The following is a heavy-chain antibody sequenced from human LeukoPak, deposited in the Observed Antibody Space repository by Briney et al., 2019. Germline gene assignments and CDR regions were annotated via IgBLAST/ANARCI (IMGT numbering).Heavy chain of an antibody. CDR3: ARGLRFLEWLLPLDY. CDR2: IYYSGST. D-gene: IGHD3-3*01. J-gene: IGHJ4*02. CDR1: GGSISSYY. Sequence: SETLSLTCTVSGGSISSYYWSWIRQPPGKGLEWIGYIYYSGSTNYNPSLKSRVTISVDTSKNQFSLKLSSVTAEDTAVYYCARGLRFLEWLLPLDYWGQGTLVTVS. V-gene: IGHV4-59*01.